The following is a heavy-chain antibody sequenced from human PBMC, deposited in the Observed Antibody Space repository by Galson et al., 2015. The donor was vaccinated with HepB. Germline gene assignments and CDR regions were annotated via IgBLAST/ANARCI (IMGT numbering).Heavy chain of an antibody. CDR1: GCTVDGYA. CDR2: INWDSDST. D-gene: IGHD2-21*02. J-gene: IGHJ6*03. V-gene: IGHV3-43*01. CDR3: AKDIAPTADYYYMDV. Sequence: CAATGCTVDGYAMNWVRQAPGQCLVWVSPINWDSDSTYYEDSVKGRITIPRDNSKNSLYLQMNSLTTEDTALYYCAKDIAPTADYYYMDVWGKGTKVTVS.